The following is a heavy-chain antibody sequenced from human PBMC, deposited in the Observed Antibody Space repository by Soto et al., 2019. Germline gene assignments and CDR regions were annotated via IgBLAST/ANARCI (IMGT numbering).Heavy chain of an antibody. Sequence: PGGSLRLSCAASGFTFSSYEMNWVRQAPGKGLEWVSYISSSGSTIYYADSVRGRFTISRDNAKNSLYLQMNSLRAEDTAVYYCARDLSREAFDIWGQGTMVTVSS. CDR3: ARDLSREAFDI. D-gene: IGHD1-26*01. CDR1: GFTFSSYE. J-gene: IGHJ3*02. V-gene: IGHV3-48*03. CDR2: ISSSGSTI.